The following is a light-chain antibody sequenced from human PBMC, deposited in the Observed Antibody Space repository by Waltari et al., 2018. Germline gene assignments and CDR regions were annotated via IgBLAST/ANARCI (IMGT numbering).Light chain of an antibody. CDR2: DAS. V-gene: IGKV3-11*01. Sequence: EIVLTQSPVTLSLSPGARATLSCRASQSVSSYLTWYQQNPGQAPRLLIYDASNRATGIPARFRGSGSGTDFTLTISSLEPEDFAVYYCQQRSNWPPALTFGGGTKVEVK. CDR1: QSVSSY. CDR3: QQRSNWPPALT. J-gene: IGKJ4*01.